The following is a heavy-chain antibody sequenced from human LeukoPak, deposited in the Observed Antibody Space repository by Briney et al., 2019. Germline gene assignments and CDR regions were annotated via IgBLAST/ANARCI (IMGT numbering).Heavy chain of an antibody. D-gene: IGHD1-26*01. V-gene: IGHV3-64*01. CDR1: GFTFSSYA. J-gene: IGHJ4*02. Sequence: EGSLRLSCAASGFTFSSYAMHWVRQAPGKGLEYVSAISSNGGSTYYANSVKGRFTISRDNSKNTLYLQMGSLRAEDMAVYYCARGSYQYYFDYWGQGTLVTVSS. CDR3: ARGSYQYYFDY. CDR2: ISSNGGST.